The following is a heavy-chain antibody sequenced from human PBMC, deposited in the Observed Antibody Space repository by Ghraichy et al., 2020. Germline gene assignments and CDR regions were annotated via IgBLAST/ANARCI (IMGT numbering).Heavy chain of an antibody. CDR3: ANRAVAASGDWFDP. CDR2: IRYDGSNK. J-gene: IGHJ5*02. Sequence: GGSLRLSCAASGFTFDSYGMHWVRQAPGKGLEGGAFIRYDGSNKYYADSVKGRFTISRDNSKNTLYLQMNSLRAEDTAVYYCANRAVAASGDWFDPWGQGTLVTVSS. V-gene: IGHV3-30*02. D-gene: IGHD6-19*01. CDR1: GFTFDSYG.